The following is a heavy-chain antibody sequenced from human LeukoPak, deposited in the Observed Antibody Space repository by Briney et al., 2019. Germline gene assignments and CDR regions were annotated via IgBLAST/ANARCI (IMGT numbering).Heavy chain of an antibody. CDR1: GFTFSSYG. Sequence: PGGSLRLSCAASGFTFSSYGMHWVRQAPGKGLEWVAVISYDGSNKYYADSVKGRFTISRDNSKNTLYLQMNSLRAEDTAVYYCAKDGGYDVVDYWGREPWSPSPQ. J-gene: IGHJ4*02. D-gene: IGHD6-19*01. CDR3: AKDGGYDVVDY. V-gene: IGHV3-30*18. CDR2: ISYDGSNK.